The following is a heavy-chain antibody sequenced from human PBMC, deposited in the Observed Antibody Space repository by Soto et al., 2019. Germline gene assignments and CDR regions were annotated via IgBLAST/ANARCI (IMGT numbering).Heavy chain of an antibody. D-gene: IGHD1-1*01. CDR3: ARGWRFDP. V-gene: IGHV4-34*01. J-gene: IGHJ5*02. CDR2: INHSGTT. Sequence: PSETLSLTCGVYGGSFTAYQWNRIRQSPGQGLEWIGEINHSGTTKYNPSLASRINLSVDTSKKQFSLKMFSVTAADTAIYYCARGWRFDPWGQGTQVTVSS. CDR1: GGSFTAYQ.